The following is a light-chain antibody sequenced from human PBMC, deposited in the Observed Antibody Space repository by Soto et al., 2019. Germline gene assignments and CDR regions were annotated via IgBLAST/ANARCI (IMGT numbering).Light chain of an antibody. CDR2: EGS. CDR1: SSDVGSYNL. Sequence: QSALTQPASVSGSPGQSITISCTGTSSDVGSYNLVSWYQQHPGKAPKLMIYEGSKRPSGVSNRFSGSKSGNTASLTISGLQAAEEADYYCCSSAGSSYVVFGGGTKLTVL. CDR3: CSSAGSSYVV. J-gene: IGLJ2*01. V-gene: IGLV2-23*01.